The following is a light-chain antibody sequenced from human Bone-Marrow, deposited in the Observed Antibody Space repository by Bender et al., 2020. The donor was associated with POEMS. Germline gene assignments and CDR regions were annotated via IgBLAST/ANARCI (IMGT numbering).Light chain of an antibody. CDR3: QSNDSSLSGYV. J-gene: IGLJ1*01. CDR1: SSNIGAGYD. CDR2: AKT. Sequence: QPVLTQPPSVSGAPGQRVTISCTGSSSNIGAGYDVHWYQHVPGTAPKLLIYAKTNRPSGVADRFSGSKSGNSASLAITGLQAEDEADYYCQSNDSSLSGYVFGTGTKVTVL. V-gene: IGLV1-40*01.